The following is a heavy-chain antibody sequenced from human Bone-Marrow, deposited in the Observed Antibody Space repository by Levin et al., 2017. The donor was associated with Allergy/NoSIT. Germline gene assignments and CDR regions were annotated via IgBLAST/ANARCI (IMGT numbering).Heavy chain of an antibody. CDR2: ITSETYGATT. CDR3: TNYQYYYDSSNYI. D-gene: IGHD3-22*01. CDR1: GFMFGYYT. Sequence: PGGSLRLSCTASGFMFGYYTMTWVRQAPGKGLEWLGFITSETYGATTEYAASVKGRFSISRDDSKSIAYLQMNSLKTEDTAIYYCTNYQYYYDSSNYIWGQGTLVTVSS. V-gene: IGHV3-49*04. J-gene: IGHJ4*02.